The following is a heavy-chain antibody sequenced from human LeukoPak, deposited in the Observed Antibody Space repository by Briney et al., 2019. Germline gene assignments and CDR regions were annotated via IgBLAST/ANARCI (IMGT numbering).Heavy chain of an antibody. J-gene: IGHJ4*02. D-gene: IGHD5-24*01. Sequence: SETLSLTCTVSGGSISSYYWSWIRQPPGKGLECIGEIHHSGSTNYNPSLKSRVTLSVDTSKNQFSLKLSSVTAADTAVYYCARSRRWLQSHPLGYWGQGTLVTVSS. CDR2: IHHSGST. CDR3: ARSRRWLQSHPLGY. V-gene: IGHV4-34*01. CDR1: GGSISSYY.